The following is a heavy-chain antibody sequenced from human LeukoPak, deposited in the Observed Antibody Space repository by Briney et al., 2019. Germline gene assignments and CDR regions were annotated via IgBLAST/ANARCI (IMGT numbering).Heavy chain of an antibody. Sequence: PSETLSLTCTISGGSINSKSSHWTWIRQPPGKGLECIGGVSYSGSTYYDPSLKSRVTISVDTSKNQFSLKLSSVTAADTAVYYCARRATGLNWFDPWGQGTLVTVSS. V-gene: IGHV4-39*01. CDR3: ARRATGLNWFDP. CDR1: GGSINSKSSH. CDR2: VSYSGST. D-gene: IGHD1-1*01. J-gene: IGHJ5*02.